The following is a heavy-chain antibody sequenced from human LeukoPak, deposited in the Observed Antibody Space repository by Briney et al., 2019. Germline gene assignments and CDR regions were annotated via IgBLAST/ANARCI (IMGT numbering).Heavy chain of an antibody. CDR1: GFIFSMYA. Sequence: GGSLRHSCTASGFIFSMYAMSWVRQAPGKGLEWVSMISGNGGSTNSADSVKGRFTISRDNSKNTLYLQMNSLRAEDTAIYYCAKGTSGWYYSRFDYWGQGTLVAVSS. D-gene: IGHD6-19*01. V-gene: IGHV3-23*01. J-gene: IGHJ4*02. CDR2: ISGNGGST. CDR3: AKGTSGWYYSRFDY.